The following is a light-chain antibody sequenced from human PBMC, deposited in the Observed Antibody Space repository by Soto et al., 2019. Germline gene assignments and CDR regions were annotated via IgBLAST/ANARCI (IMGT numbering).Light chain of an antibody. CDR1: QNVLYRSSNKSY. CDR2: WAS. J-gene: IGKJ2*01. V-gene: IGKV4-1*01. CDR3: QQYYTPPYT. Sequence: DIVMTQSPDFLAGSLGERATITCKSSQNVLYRSSNKSYLAWYQQRPGQPPRLLLYWASTRESGVPDRFIGRGSETDFTLPISSLKAGDEALYHCQQYYTPPYTFGQGTPLEIK.